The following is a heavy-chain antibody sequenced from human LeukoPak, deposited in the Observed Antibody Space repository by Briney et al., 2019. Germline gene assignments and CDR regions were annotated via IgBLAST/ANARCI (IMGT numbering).Heavy chain of an antibody. Sequence: PGGSLRLSCVVSGFNSEDHAMHWVRQAPGKGLEWVSGIYWSSSGTGYADSVKGRFTISRDNTKNSLYLQMNGLRAEDTAVYYCARGGWLGKPQRVDYWGQGTLVTVSS. CDR1: GFNSEDHA. V-gene: IGHV3-9*02. CDR2: IYWSSSGT. D-gene: IGHD6-19*01. J-gene: IGHJ4*02. CDR3: ARGGWLGKPQRVDY.